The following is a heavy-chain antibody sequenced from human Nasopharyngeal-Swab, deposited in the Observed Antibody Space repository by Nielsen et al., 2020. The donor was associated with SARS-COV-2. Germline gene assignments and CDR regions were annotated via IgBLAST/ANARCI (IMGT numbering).Heavy chain of an antibody. D-gene: IGHD1-26*01. CDR1: GGSISSGSIRSYY. CDR2: FSYTGIT. CDR3: AREVVGGLVDS. V-gene: IGHV4-61*01. J-gene: IGHJ4*02. Sequence: GSLRLSCTVSGGSISSGSIRSYYWSWLRQPPGKGLEWIGYFSYTGITNYNPSLKSRVTISVDMSKNQFSLKLSSVAAADTAVYYCAREVVGGLVDSWGQGTLVTVSS.